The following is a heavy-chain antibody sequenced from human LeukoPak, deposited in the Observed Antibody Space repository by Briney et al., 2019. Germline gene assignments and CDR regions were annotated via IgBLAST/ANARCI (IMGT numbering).Heavy chain of an antibody. CDR1: GFTFSNYA. CDR3: ITFRYSSGWLAGD. CDR2: IRSKTDGGTT. D-gene: IGHD6-19*01. Sequence: GGSLRLSCAPSGFTFSNYAMSWVRQAPGKGLEWVGRIRSKTDGGTTDYAAHVEGRFTISRDDSQNTLFLQMNSLNTEDTAVYYCITFRYSSGWLAGDWGQGTLVTVSS. J-gene: IGHJ4*02. V-gene: IGHV3-15*01.